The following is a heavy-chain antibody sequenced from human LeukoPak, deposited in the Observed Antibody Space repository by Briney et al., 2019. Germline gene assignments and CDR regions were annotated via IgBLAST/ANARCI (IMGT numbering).Heavy chain of an antibody. V-gene: IGHV1-2*02. CDR2: INLNSGGT. J-gene: IGHJ6*02. CDR3: ASLYSSSWYLSYYYYGMDV. D-gene: IGHD6-13*01. CDR1: GYTFTGYY. Sequence: ASVKVSCKASGYTFTGYYMHWVRQAPGQGLEWMGWINLNSGGTNYAQKFQGRVTMTRDTSISTAYMELSRLRSDDTAVYYCASLYSSSWYLSYYYYGMDVWGQGTTVTVSS.